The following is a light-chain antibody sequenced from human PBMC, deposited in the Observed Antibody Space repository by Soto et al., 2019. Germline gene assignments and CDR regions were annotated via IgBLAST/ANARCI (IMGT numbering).Light chain of an antibody. J-gene: IGKJ1*01. CDR1: LFIANH. CDR2: GAS. Sequence: MVVTQSPATLSLSPGERVTFSCKASLFIANHLAWYQQKPGQAPRLLIYGASTRATGIPARFSGRGSGTEFTLTISSLQPDDFATYYCQQYNSYSWTFGQGTKVDIK. V-gene: IGKV3-15*01. CDR3: QQYNSYSWT.